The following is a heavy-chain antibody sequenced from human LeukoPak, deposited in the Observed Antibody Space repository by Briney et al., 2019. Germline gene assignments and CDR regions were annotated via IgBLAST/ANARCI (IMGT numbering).Heavy chain of an antibody. Sequence: GGSLRLSCAASGFTFSSYAMNWVRQAPGKGLEWVSAISGSGSTTYYADSVKGRFIISRDNSKITLFLQMNSLTAEDTAIYSCARPRLEYCSGGSCFDAFDIWGQGTMVTVSS. D-gene: IGHD2-15*01. V-gene: IGHV3-23*01. CDR3: ARPRLEYCSGGSCFDAFDI. J-gene: IGHJ3*02. CDR2: ISGSGSTT. CDR1: GFTFSSYA.